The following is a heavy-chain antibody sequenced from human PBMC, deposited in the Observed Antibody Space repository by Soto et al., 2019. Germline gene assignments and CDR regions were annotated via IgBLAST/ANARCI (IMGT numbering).Heavy chain of an antibody. V-gene: IGHV3-33*01. J-gene: IGHJ4*02. D-gene: IGHD3-10*01. CDR1: GFTFRNYG. CDR2: IGSDGSNK. Sequence: QVQLVESGGGVVQPGRSLRLSCAASGFTFRNYGMRWVRQAPGKGLEWVAVIGSDGSNKLYADSVKGRFTISRDNSKNTLHLQMSSLRAEDTAVYYCATDRGAASFDYWGQGTLVTVSS. CDR3: ATDRGAASFDY.